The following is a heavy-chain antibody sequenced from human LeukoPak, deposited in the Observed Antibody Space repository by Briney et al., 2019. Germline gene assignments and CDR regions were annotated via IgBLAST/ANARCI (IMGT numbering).Heavy chain of an antibody. CDR2: ISYDGSNK. J-gene: IGHJ4*02. Sequence: PGGSLRLSWAASGFTFRGYAMRGVRQAPGEGLERVAVISYDGSNKYYADSVKGRFTISRDNSKNTLYLQMNSLRAEDTAVYYCARALSAEVAAAFEYWGQGVMVTVSS. D-gene: IGHD6-13*01. V-gene: IGHV3-30-3*01. CDR3: ARALSAEVAAAFEY. CDR1: GFTFRGYA.